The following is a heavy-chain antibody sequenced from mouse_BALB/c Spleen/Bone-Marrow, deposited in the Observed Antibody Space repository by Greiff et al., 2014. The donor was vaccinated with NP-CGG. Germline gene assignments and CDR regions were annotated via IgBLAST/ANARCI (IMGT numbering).Heavy chain of an antibody. CDR3: TKPSFYYGSSYWYFDV. CDR1: GFNIKDTY. V-gene: IGHV14-3*02. J-gene: IGHJ1*01. CDR2: IDPANGDT. D-gene: IGHD1-1*01. Sequence: VQLQQSGAELAKPGASVKLSCTASGFNIKDTYMHWVKQRPEQGLEWIGRIDPANGDTIYDPKFQGKATITADTSSNTAYLQLSSLTSEDTAVYYCTKPSFYYGSSYWYFDVWGAGTTVTVSS.